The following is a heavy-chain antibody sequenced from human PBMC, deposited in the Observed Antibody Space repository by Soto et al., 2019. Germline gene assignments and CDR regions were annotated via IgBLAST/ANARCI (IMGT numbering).Heavy chain of an antibody. CDR1: GYSFTTYW. CDR3: ARPISEYQLSDAFDI. D-gene: IGHD2-2*01. Sequence: PGESLKISCKGSGYSFTTYWIGWVRQMPGKGLEWMGIIYPGDSDTRYSPSFQGQVTISADKSISTAYLQWSSLKASDTAMYYCARPISEYQLSDAFDIWGQGTMVTVSS. V-gene: IGHV5-51*01. CDR2: IYPGDSDT. J-gene: IGHJ3*02.